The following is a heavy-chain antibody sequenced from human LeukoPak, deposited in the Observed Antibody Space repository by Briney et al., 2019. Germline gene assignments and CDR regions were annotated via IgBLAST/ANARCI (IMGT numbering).Heavy chain of an antibody. J-gene: IGHJ4*02. D-gene: IGHD6-13*01. CDR2: ISYDGSNK. V-gene: IGHV3-30*18. CDR1: GFTFSSYG. Sequence: GGSLRLSCAASGFTFSSYGMHWVRQAPGKGLEWVAVISYDGSNKYCADSVKGRFTISRDNSKNTLYLQMNSLRAEDTAVYYCAKLSSSSWVDYWGQGTLVTVSS. CDR3: AKLSSSSWVDY.